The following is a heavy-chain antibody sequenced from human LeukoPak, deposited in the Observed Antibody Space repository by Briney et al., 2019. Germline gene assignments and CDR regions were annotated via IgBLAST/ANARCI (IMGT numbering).Heavy chain of an antibody. CDR2: ISSRDSTI. Sequence: GGSLRLSCAASGFSFSDYYMSWMRQAPGKGLEWVSYISSRDSTIYYADSVKGRFTISRDNAKNSLFLQMDSLKASDTAMYYCARIYCSSTSCRYYYYYYMDVWGKGTTVTVSS. D-gene: IGHD2-2*01. CDR1: GFSFSDYY. CDR3: ARIYCSSTSCRYYYYYYMDV. J-gene: IGHJ6*03. V-gene: IGHV3-11*01.